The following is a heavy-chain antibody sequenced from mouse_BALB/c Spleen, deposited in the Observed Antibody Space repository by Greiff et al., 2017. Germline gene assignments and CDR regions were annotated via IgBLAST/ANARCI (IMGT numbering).Heavy chain of an antibody. CDR1: GFNIKDTY. V-gene: IGHV14-3*02. Sequence: EVQLQQSGAELVKPGASVKLSCTASGFNIKDTYMHWVKQRPEQGLEWIGRIDPANGNTKYDPKFQGKATITADTSSNTAYLQLSSLTSEDTAVYYCARQDDLGDYFDYWGQGTTLTVSS. D-gene: IGHD2-12*01. CDR2: IDPANGNT. J-gene: IGHJ2*01. CDR3: ARQDDLGDYFDY.